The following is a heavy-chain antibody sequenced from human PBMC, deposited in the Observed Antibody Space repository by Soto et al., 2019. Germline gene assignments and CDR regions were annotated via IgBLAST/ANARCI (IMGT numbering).Heavy chain of an antibody. J-gene: IGHJ6*02. V-gene: IGHV3-64D*08. Sequence: GGSLRLSCSASGFTFSSYAMHWVRQAPGKGLEYVSAISSNGGSTYYADSVKGRFTISRDNSKNTLYLQMSSLRAEDTAVYYCVKGRYSGSYPTPMDVWGQGTTVTVSS. D-gene: IGHD1-26*01. CDR2: ISSNGGST. CDR1: GFTFSSYA. CDR3: VKGRYSGSYPTPMDV.